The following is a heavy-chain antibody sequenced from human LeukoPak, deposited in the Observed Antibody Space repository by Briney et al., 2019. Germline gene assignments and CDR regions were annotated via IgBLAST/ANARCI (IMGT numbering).Heavy chain of an antibody. V-gene: IGHV3-11*01. CDR3: ASLALAGTEDY. J-gene: IGHJ4*02. CDR2: ISSSGSTI. D-gene: IGHD6-19*01. CDR1: GFTFREYY. Sequence: GGSLRLSCAASGFTFREYYMSWIRQAPGKGLEWVSYISSSGSTIYYADSVKGRFTISRDNAKNSLYLQMNSLRAEDTAVYYCASLALAGTEDYWGQGTLVTVSS.